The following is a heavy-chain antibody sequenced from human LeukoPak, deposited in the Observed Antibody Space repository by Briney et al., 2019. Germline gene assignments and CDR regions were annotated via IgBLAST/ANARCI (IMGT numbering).Heavy chain of an antibody. D-gene: IGHD3-22*01. CDR3: AKAQGYYDSGVYYHDAFDI. CDR2: IRYDGSEK. CDR1: GFTFSSYG. J-gene: IGHJ3*02. Sequence: GGSLRLSCAASGFTFSSYGMHWVRQAPGKGLEWVAFIRYDGSEKYYADSVKGRFTISRDNSKNTLYLQVNGLRAEDTAIYYCAKAQGYYDSGVYYHDAFDIWGQGTMVTVSS. V-gene: IGHV3-30*02.